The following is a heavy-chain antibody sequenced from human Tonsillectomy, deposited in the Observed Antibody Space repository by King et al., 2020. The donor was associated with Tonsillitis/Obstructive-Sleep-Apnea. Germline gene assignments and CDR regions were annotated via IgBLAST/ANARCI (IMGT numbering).Heavy chain of an antibody. CDR1: SASISSSSYY. V-gene: IGHV4-39*01. D-gene: IGHD1-26*01. Sequence: QLQESGPGLVKPSETLSLTCTVSSASISSSSYYWSWIRQPPGKGLEWIGSIYYSGSTYYNPSLKSRVTISVDTSKNQFSLKVNSVTAADTAVYYCATLVGAAPSWYFDLWGRGTLVTVSS. CDR2: IYYSGST. CDR3: ATLVGAAPSWYFDL. J-gene: IGHJ2*01.